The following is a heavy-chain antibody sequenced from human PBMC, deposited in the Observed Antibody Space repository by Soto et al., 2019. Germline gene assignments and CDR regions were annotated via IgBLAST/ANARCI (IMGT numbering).Heavy chain of an antibody. Sequence: GGSLRLSCAASGFTFSSYSMNWVRQAPGKGLEWVSYISSSSSTIYYADSVKGRFTISRDNAKNSLYLQMNSLRAEDTAVYYCASMSLIYGYCSGGSCYFGAPDYWGQGTLVTVSS. CDR1: GFTFSSYS. D-gene: IGHD2-15*01. J-gene: IGHJ4*02. V-gene: IGHV3-48*01. CDR2: ISSSSSTI. CDR3: ASMSLIYGYCSGGSCYFGAPDY.